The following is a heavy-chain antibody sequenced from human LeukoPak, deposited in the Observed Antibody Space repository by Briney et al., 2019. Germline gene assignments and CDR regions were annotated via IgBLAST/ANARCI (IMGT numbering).Heavy chain of an antibody. Sequence: ASVKVSCKASGYTFTSYYMHWVRRAPGQGLEWMGWINPNSGGTKYQGRVTMTRDTSISTAYMELSRLRSDDTAVYNCARDLGGWYAFDIWGQGTMVTVSS. CDR2: INPNSGGT. J-gene: IGHJ3*02. V-gene: IGHV1-2*02. CDR1: GYTFTSYY. CDR3: ARDLGGWYAFDI. D-gene: IGHD6-19*01.